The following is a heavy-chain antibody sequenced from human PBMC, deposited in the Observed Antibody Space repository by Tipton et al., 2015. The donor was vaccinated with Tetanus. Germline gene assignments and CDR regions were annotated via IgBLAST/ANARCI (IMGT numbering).Heavy chain of an antibody. CDR2: IYYSGST. D-gene: IGHD4-17*01. CDR1: GGSISSYY. J-gene: IGHJ5*02. V-gene: IGHV4-59*01. CDR3: ARGGRYDYGVQGWFDP. Sequence: TLSLTCTVSGGSISSYYWSWIRQPPGKGLKWIGYIYYSGSTNYNPSLKSRVTISVDTSKNQFSLKLSPVTAADTAVYYCARGGRYDYGVQGWFDPWGQGTLVTVSS.